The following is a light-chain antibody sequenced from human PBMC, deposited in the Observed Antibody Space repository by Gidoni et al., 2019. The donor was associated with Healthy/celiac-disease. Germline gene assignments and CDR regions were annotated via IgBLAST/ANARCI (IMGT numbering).Light chain of an antibody. CDR1: SSNIGAGYD. Sequence: QPVLTQPPSVSGAPGQRGTISCPGSSSNIGAGYDVHWYQQLPGTAPKLLIYGNSKRPSGVPDRFSGSKSGTSASLAITGLQAEDEAEYYYQSYDSSLSHVVFGGGTKLTVL. CDR3: QSYDSSLSHVV. CDR2: GNS. J-gene: IGLJ2*01. V-gene: IGLV1-40*01.